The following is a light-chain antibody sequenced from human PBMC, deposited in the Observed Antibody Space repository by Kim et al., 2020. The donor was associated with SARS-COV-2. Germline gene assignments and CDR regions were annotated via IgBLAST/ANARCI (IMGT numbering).Light chain of an antibody. V-gene: IGLV3-1*01. Sequence: VPPRQTARITCSGDKLGDKYACLYQQKPGQSPVLVIYQDSKRPSGIPERFSGSNSGNTATLTISGTQAMDEADYYCQAWDSSTVVFGGGTQLTVL. J-gene: IGLJ2*01. CDR2: QDS. CDR1: KLGDKY. CDR3: QAWDSSTVV.